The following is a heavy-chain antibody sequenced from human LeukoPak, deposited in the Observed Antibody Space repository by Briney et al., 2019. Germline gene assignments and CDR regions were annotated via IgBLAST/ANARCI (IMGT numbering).Heavy chain of an antibody. CDR1: GGSISSGGYY. Sequence: SETLSLTCTVSGGSISSGGYYWSWIRQHPGKGLEWIGYIYYSGSTYYNPSLKSRVTISEDTSKNQFSLKLSSVTAADTAVYYCASRIDYSYGIDYWGQGTLVTVSS. D-gene: IGHD5-18*01. V-gene: IGHV4-31*03. J-gene: IGHJ4*02. CDR2: IYYSGST. CDR3: ASRIDYSYGIDY.